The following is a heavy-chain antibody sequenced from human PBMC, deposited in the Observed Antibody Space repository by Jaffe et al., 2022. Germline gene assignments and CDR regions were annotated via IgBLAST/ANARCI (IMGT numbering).Heavy chain of an antibody. V-gene: IGHV4-38-2*01. J-gene: IGHJ4*02. CDR3: ARHADYYDSSGYGD. CDR1: GYSISSGYY. D-gene: IGHD3-22*01. Sequence: QVQLQESGPGLVKPSETLSLTCAVSGYSISSGYYWGWIRQPPGKGLEWIGSIYHSGSTYYNPSLKSRVTISVDTSKNQFSLKLSSVTAADTAVYYCARHADYYDSSGYGDWGQGTLVTVSS. CDR2: IYHSGST.